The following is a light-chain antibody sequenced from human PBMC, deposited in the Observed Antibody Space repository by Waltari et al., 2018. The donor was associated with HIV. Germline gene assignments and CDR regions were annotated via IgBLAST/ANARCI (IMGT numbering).Light chain of an antibody. J-gene: IGLJ3*02. V-gene: IGLV1-44*01. CDR3: AAWDENLNGL. CDR2: SNN. Sequence: QSVLTQPPSASGPPGTRATIASSGRSASIGTNTRPLYQHLPGSAPTLLIYSNNQRPSGVPDRFSASKSGTSASLAISGLRSEDEAEYYCAAWDENLNGLFGGGTKLTVL. CDR1: SASIGTNT.